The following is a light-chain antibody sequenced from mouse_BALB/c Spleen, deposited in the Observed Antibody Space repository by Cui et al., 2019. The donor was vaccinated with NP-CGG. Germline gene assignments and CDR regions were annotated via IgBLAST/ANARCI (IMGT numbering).Light chain of an antibody. CDR1: TGAVTTSNY. V-gene: IGLV1*01. CDR3: ALWYSNHWV. J-gene: IGLJ1*01. CDR2: GTN. Sequence: QAVVPQVFALTTSPGETVTLTCRSSTGAVTTSNYANWVQEKPDHLFTGLIGGTNNRVPGVPARFSGSLIGDKAVLTITGAQTEDEAIYFCALWYSNHWVFGGGTKLTVL.